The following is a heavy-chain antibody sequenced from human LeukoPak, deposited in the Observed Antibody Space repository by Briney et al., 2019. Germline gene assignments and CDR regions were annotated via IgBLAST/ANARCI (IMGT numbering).Heavy chain of an antibody. CDR1: GYTFTSYD. Sequence: ASVKVSCKASGYTFTSYDINWVRQATGQGLEWMGWMNPNSGNTGYAQKFQDRVTMTRNTSISTAYMELSSLRSEDTAVYYCARGLGKAPKRRYYFDYWGQGTLVTVSS. D-gene: IGHD1-1*01. CDR3: ARGLGKAPKRRYYFDY. J-gene: IGHJ4*02. CDR2: MNPNSGNT. V-gene: IGHV1-8*01.